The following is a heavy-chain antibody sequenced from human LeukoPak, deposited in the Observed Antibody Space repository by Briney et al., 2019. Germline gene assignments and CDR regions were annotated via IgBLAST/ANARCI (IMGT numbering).Heavy chain of an antibody. J-gene: IGHJ4*02. D-gene: IGHD1-26*01. CDR1: GGSISSYC. CDR3: ARKSRGYSGSYDY. CDR2: IYYSGNT. Sequence: SETLSLTCTVSGGSISSYCWSWIRQPPGKGLEWIGYIYYSGNTNYNPSLKSRVTISVDTSKNQYSLKLSSMTAADTAVYYCARKSRGYSGSYDYWGQGTLVTVSS. V-gene: IGHV4-59*01.